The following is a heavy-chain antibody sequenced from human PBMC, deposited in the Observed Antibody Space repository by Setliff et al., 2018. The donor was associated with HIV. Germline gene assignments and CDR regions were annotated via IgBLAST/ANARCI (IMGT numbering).Heavy chain of an antibody. Sequence: GASVKVSCKASGGTFSSYAISWVRQAPGQGLEWMGGIIPIFGTTNYAQKFQGRVTITADEWTSTAYMELSSLRSEDTAVYYCASGDTATKDIYYFNNWGRGTLVTVSS. J-gene: IGHJ4*02. D-gene: IGHD2-21*01. CDR3: ASGDTATKDIYYFNN. V-gene: IGHV1-69*13. CDR1: GGTFSSYA. CDR2: IIPIFGTT.